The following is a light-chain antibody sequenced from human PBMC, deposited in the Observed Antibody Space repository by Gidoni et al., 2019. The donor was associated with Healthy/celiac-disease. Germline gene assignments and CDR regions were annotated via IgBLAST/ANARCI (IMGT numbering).Light chain of an antibody. CDR1: QSVSSY. Sequence: EIVLTQSPATLSLSPGERATLSCRASQSVSSYLAWYQQKPGQAPRLLIYDASTRATGIPARFSGSGSGTDFTLTISSLEPEDFAVYYCQQRSNSWITFGQGTRLEIK. CDR2: DAS. J-gene: IGKJ5*01. CDR3: QQRSNSWIT. V-gene: IGKV3-11*01.